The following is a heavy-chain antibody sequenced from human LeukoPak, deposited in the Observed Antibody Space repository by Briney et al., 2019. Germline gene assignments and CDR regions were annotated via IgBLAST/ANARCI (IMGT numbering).Heavy chain of an antibody. J-gene: IGHJ4*02. D-gene: IGHD5-12*01. CDR2: IYTGGNI. CDR1: GFTFSSYA. CDR3: ARKRSGYHSGDY. V-gene: IGHV3-23*03. Sequence: PGGSLRLSCAASGFTFSSYAMSWVRLAPGKGLEWVSIIYTGGNIYYRDSVKGRFTISRDNAKNTLYLQMNSLRAEDTAVYYCARKRSGYHSGDYWGQGTLVTVSS.